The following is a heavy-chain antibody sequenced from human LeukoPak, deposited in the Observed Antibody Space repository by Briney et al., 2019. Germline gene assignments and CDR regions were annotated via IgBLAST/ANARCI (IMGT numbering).Heavy chain of an antibody. CDR3: AIHRGYSYGYLIGTDPLDY. Sequence: GESLKISCQASGYTFTGYYMHWVRQAPGQGLEWMGRINPNSGGTNYAQKFQGRVTMTRDTSISTAYMELSRLRSDDTAVYYCAIHRGYSYGYLIGTDPLDYWGQGTLVTVSS. J-gene: IGHJ4*02. D-gene: IGHD5-18*01. CDR1: GYTFTGYY. CDR2: INPNSGGT. V-gene: IGHV1-2*06.